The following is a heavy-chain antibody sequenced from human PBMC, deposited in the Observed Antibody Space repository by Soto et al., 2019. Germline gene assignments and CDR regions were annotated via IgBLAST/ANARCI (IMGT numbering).Heavy chain of an antibody. CDR3: AKDIGGGILTGYFGGAFDI. V-gene: IGHV3-23*01. J-gene: IGHJ3*02. Sequence: GGSLRLSCAASGFTFSSYAMSWVRQAPGKGLEWVSAISGSGGSTYYADSVKGRFTISRDNSKNTLYLQMNSLRAEDTAVYYCAKDIGGGILTGYFGGAFDIWGQGTMVTVSS. D-gene: IGHD3-9*01. CDR2: ISGSGGST. CDR1: GFTFSSYA.